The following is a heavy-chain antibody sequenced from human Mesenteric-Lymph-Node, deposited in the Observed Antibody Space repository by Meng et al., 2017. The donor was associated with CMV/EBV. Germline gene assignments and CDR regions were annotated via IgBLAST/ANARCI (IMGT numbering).Heavy chain of an antibody. CDR2: IKQDGSEK. D-gene: IGHD3-3*01. CDR1: GFTFSSYW. V-gene: IGHV3-7*01. CDR3: ARPVRFYYFYYGMDV. J-gene: IGHJ6*02. Sequence: GGSLRLSCAASGFTFSSYWMSWVRQAPGKGLEWVANIKQDGSEKYYVDSVKGRFTISRDNAKNSLYLQMNSLRAEDTAVYYCARPVRFYYFYYGMDVWGQGTTVTVSS.